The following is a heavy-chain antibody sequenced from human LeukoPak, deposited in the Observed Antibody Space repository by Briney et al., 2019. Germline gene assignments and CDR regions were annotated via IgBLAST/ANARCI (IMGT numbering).Heavy chain of an antibody. V-gene: IGHV1-69*01. J-gene: IGHJ5*02. Sequence: SVTVSCTASGGTFSSYAISWVRQAPGQGLEWMGGIVPIFGSANYAQKFQGRVTITADESTTTAYMELTGLRSEDTAVYYCAKDEGVANRWFDPWGQGTLVTVSS. CDR2: IVPIFGSA. CDR3: AKDEGVANRWFDP. D-gene: IGHD5-12*01. CDR1: GGTFSSYA.